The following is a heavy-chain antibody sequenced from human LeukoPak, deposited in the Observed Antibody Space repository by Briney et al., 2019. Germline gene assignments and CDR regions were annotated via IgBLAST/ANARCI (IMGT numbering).Heavy chain of an antibody. V-gene: IGHV4-31*03. CDR3: ARALGRYDILPSYYYYYGMDV. CDR1: GGSISSGGYY. CDR2: IYHSGST. Sequence: PSETLSLTCTVSGGSISSGGYYWSWIRQHPGKGLEWIGYIYHSGSTYYNPSLKSRVTISVDTSKNQFSLKLSSVTAADTAVYYCARALGRYDILPSYYYYYGMDVWGQGTTVTVSS. D-gene: IGHD3-9*01. J-gene: IGHJ6*02.